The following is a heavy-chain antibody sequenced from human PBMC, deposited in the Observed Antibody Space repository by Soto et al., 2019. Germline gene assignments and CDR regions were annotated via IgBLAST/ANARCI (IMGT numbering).Heavy chain of an antibody. CDR2: ISWNSGSI. CDR3: AKATTVVTLVDI. CDR1: GFTFDDYA. D-gene: IGHD4-17*01. V-gene: IGHV3-9*01. Sequence: PGGSLRLSCAASGFTFDDYAMHWVRQAPGKGLEWVSGISWNSGSIGYADSVKGRFTISRDNAKNSLYLQMNSLRAEDTALYYCAKATTVVTLVDIWGQGTMVTVSS. J-gene: IGHJ3*02.